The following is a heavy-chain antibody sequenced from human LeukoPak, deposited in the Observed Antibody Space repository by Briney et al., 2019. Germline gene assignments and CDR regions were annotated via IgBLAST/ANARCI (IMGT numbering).Heavy chain of an antibody. Sequence: ASVKVPCKASGYTFTSYYMHWVRQAPGQGLEWMGIINPSGGSTSYAQKFQGRVTMTRDTSISTAYMELSRLRSDDTAVYYCARVPLSQPPYCGGDCYLPLDYWGQGTLVTVSS. CDR1: GYTFTSYY. CDR3: ARVPLSQPPYCGGDCYLPLDY. V-gene: IGHV1-46*01. D-gene: IGHD2-21*02. J-gene: IGHJ4*02. CDR2: INPSGGST.